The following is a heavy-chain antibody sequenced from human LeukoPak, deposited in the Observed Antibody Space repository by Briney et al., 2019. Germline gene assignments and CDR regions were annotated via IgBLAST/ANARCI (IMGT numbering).Heavy chain of an antibody. Sequence: PGGSLRLSCAASGINFNTYAMHWVRQAPGKGLEWVSLISGDGDRTSYADSVKGRFTISRDNDKNSLYLQMNSLRIEDTALYYCAKDRGYEVVFDPWGQGTLVAVSS. CDR1: GINFNTYA. D-gene: IGHD5-12*01. CDR3: AKDRGYEVVFDP. V-gene: IGHV3-43*02. J-gene: IGHJ5*02. CDR2: ISGDGDRT.